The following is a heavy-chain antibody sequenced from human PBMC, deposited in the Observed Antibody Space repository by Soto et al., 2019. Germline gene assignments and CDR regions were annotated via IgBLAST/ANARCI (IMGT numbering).Heavy chain of an antibody. J-gene: IGHJ4*02. D-gene: IGHD4-17*01. CDR2: ISAYNGNT. CDR1: GYTFTSYG. CDR3: ARALIDYGDPSLDY. Sequence: QVQLVQSGAEVKKPGASVKVSCKASGYTFTSYGIIWVRQAPGQGLEWMGWISAYNGNTNYAQKLQGRVTMTTDTSTSAADMELRSLRSDDTAVYYCARALIDYGDPSLDYWGQGTLVTVSS. V-gene: IGHV1-18*04.